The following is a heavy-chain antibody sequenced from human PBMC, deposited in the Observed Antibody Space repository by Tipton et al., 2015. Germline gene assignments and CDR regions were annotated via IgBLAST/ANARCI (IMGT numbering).Heavy chain of an antibody. CDR3: VRDPGRYFDY. Sequence: SLRLSCAASGFSFSTTGMNWVRQAPGKGLEWISSITTGGFTTYYADSVKGRFTISRDNAKNSLYLQMNSLRAEDTAVYYCVRDPGRYFDYWGQGTLATVSS. J-gene: IGHJ4*02. CDR1: GFSFSTTG. CDR2: ITTGGFTT. V-gene: IGHV3-48*04.